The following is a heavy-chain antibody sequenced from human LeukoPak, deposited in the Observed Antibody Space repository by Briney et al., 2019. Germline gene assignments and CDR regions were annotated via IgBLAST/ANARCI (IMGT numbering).Heavy chain of an antibody. CDR3: ARGSGSYYDADY. Sequence: GGSLRLSCAASGFTFSSYSMNWVRQAPGKGLEWVSSISSSSSYIYYADSVKGRFTISSDNAKNSLYLQMNSLRAEDTAVYYCARGSGSYYDADYWGQGTLVTVSS. V-gene: IGHV3-21*01. D-gene: IGHD1-26*01. CDR2: ISSSSSYI. J-gene: IGHJ4*02. CDR1: GFTFSSYS.